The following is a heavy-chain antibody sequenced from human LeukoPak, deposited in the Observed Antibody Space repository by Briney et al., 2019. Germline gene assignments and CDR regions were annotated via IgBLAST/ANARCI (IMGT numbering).Heavy chain of an antibody. CDR1: GGSIRSNSY. Sequence: SETLSLTCSVSGGSIRSNSYWGWVRQPPGKGLEWIGTIDQNGNTYFDPSFQSRVTISIDTSKTQFSLRLNSITAADTAIYYCARDQVAAAGKVDPWGQGTQVTVSS. J-gene: IGHJ5*02. CDR3: ARDQVAAAGKVDP. D-gene: IGHD6-13*01. V-gene: IGHV4-39*02. CDR2: IDQNGNT.